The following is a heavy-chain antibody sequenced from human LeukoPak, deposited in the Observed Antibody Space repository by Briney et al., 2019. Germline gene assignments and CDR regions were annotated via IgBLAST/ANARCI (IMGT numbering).Heavy chain of an antibody. D-gene: IGHD5-12*01. CDR1: GYSFITYW. CDR3: ARRGCGYAGYCSDY. V-gene: IGHV5-10-1*01. Sequence: GESLKISCKTSGYSFITYWISWVRQVPGKGLEWMGRIDPTDSDTNYSPTFQGHVTISADKSISTAYLQWSSLKASDTAMYYCARRGCGYAGYCSDYWGQGTLVTVSS. J-gene: IGHJ4*02. CDR2: IDPTDSDT.